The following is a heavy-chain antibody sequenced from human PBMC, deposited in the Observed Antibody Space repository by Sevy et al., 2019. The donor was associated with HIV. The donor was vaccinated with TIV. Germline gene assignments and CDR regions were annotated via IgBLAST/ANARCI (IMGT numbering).Heavy chain of an antibody. CDR1: GFTFSSYG. Sequence: GGSLRLSRAASGFTFSSYGMHWVRQAPGKGLEWVAVIWYDGSNKYYADSVKGRFTISRDNSKNTLYLQMNSLRAEDTAVYYCARGKFSGSYYSSLAQAYYGMDVWGQGTTVTVSS. D-gene: IGHD1-26*01. V-gene: IGHV3-33*01. J-gene: IGHJ6*02. CDR3: ARGKFSGSYYSSLAQAYYGMDV. CDR2: IWYDGSNK.